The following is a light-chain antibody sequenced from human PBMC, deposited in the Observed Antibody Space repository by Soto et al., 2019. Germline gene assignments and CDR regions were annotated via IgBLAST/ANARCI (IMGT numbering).Light chain of an antibody. CDR1: TGAVTSGHY. CDR2: DTS. Sequence: QAVVTQETSLTVSPGGTVTLTCGSSTGAVTSGHYPYWFQQKPGQAPRTLINDTSNKHSWTPARFSGSLLGGKAALTLSGAQPVDEAEYYCVLSYSGALVFGGGTKLTVL. V-gene: IGLV7-46*01. J-gene: IGLJ2*01. CDR3: VLSYSGALV.